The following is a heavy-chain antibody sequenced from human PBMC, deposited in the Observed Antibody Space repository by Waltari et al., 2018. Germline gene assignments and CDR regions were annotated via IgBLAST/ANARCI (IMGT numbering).Heavy chain of an antibody. CDR1: GYTFTSYD. Sequence: QVQLVQSGAEVKKPGASVKVSCKASGYTFTSYDINWVRQATGQGLEWMGWMNPNSGNTGYAQKFQGRVTMTRNTSISTAYMELSSLRSEDTAVYYCARERRGSGYSVYPPHGFDYWGQGTLVTVSS. CDR3: ARERRGSGYSVYPPHGFDY. D-gene: IGHD3-22*01. CDR2: MNPNSGNT. J-gene: IGHJ4*02. V-gene: IGHV1-8*01.